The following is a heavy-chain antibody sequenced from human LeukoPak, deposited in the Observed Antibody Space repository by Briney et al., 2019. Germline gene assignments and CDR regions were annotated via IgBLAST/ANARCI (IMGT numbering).Heavy chain of an antibody. Sequence: PSETLSLTCAVSGGSISSSNWWSWVRQPPGKGLEWIGEIYHSGSTNYNPSLKSRVTISVDTSKNQFSLKLSSVTAADTAVYYCARFIRLGELSLKSWGQGTLVTVSS. J-gene: IGHJ5*02. CDR1: GGSISSSNW. D-gene: IGHD3-16*02. CDR3: ARFIRLGELSLKS. V-gene: IGHV4-4*02. CDR2: IYHSGST.